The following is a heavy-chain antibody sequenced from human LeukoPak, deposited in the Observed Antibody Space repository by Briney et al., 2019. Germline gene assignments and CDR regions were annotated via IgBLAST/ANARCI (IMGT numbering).Heavy chain of an antibody. CDR2: ISYDGSNK. V-gene: IGHV3-30*04. D-gene: IGHD3-9*01. CDR1: GFTFSSYA. Sequence: GGSLRLSCAASGFTFSSYAMHWVRQAPGKGLEWVAVISYDGSNKYYADSAKGRFTISRDNSKNTLYLQMNSLRAEDTAVYYCARQILTGYPYYYYGMDVWGKGTTVTVSS. CDR3: ARQILTGYPYYYYGMDV. J-gene: IGHJ6*04.